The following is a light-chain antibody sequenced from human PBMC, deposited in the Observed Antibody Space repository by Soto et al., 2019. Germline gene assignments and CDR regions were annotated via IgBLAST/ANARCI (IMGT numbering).Light chain of an antibody. V-gene: IGLV1-40*01. CDR2: GNN. Sequence: QSVLTQPPSVSGAPGQRVTISCTGTSSNIGAGYDVYWYQQLPGTAPKLLISGNNNRPSGVPDRFSGSRSGTAASLAITGLQAEDEADYYCQSYDSSLRGSNVFGTGTKDTVL. CDR3: QSYDSSLRGSNV. CDR1: SSNIGAGYD. J-gene: IGLJ1*01.